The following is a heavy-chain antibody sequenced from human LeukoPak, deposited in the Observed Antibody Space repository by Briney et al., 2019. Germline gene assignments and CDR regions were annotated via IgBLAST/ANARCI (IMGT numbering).Heavy chain of an antibody. V-gene: IGHV4-38-2*01. CDR2: IYHSGST. CDR1: GYSISSGYY. Sequence: SETLSLTCAVSGYSISSGYYWGWIRQPPGKGLEWIGSIYHSGSTYYNPSLKSRVTISVDTPKNQFSLKLSSVTAADTAVYYCARDYGDYGGWYYYYGMDVWGKRTTVTVSS. J-gene: IGHJ6*04. D-gene: IGHD4-17*01. CDR3: ARDYGDYGGWYYYYGMDV.